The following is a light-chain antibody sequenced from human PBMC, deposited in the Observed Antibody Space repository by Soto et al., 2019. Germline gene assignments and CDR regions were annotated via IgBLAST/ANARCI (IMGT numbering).Light chain of an antibody. CDR1: NSNIGSNT. V-gene: IGLV1-44*01. CDR3: AAWDDSLNGYV. J-gene: IGLJ1*01. CDR2: SFN. Sequence: QSVLSQPPSASGTPGQRVTISCSGSNSNIGSNTVNWFQHLPGTAPKLLIYSFNQRPSGVPDRFSGSKSGTSASLAIRGLQFEDEADYYCAAWDDSLNGYVFGTGPRSPS.